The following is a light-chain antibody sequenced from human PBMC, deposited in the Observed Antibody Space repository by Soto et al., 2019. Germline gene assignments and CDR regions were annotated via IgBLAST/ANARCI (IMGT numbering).Light chain of an antibody. J-gene: IGKJ5*01. V-gene: IGKV1-39*01. Sequence: DIQMTQSPSSLSAAVGDRVTITCLAIQSIGSCLNWYQQKPGKAPKLLNDAASSLQSGVPSRFSGSGSGTDFPLTISSLQPEYFAPYYCQQSYSTPITFGQGTRLEI. CDR3: QQSYSTPIT. CDR2: AAS. CDR1: QSIGSC.